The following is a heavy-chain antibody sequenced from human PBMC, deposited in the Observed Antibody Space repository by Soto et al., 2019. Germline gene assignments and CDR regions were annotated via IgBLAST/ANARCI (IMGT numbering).Heavy chain of an antibody. CDR3: AKGYYYDSTGSFDY. CDR1: GFTFTNYA. J-gene: IGHJ4*02. Sequence: HPGGSLRLSCAASGFTFTNYAMTWVRQAPGKGLDWVSAISGSGGSTYYADSVKGRFTISRDNSKNTLSLQMNSLRAEDTALYYCAKGYYYDSTGSFDYWGQGTLVTVSS. CDR2: ISGSGGST. D-gene: IGHD3-22*01. V-gene: IGHV3-23*01.